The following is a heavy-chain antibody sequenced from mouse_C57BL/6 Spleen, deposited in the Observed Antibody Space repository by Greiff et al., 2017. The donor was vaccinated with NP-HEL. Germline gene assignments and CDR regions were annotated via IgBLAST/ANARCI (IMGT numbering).Heavy chain of an antibody. CDR1: GYTFTSYT. CDR2: INPSSGYT. J-gene: IGHJ4*01. CDR3: AAMVTTSYYAMDY. Sequence: QVQLKESGAELARPGASVKMSCKASGYTFTSYTMHWVKQRPGQGLEWIGYINPSSGYTKYNQKFKDKATLTADKSSSTAYMQLSSLTSEDSAVYYCAAMVTTSYYAMDYWGQGTSVTVSS. D-gene: IGHD2-2*01. V-gene: IGHV1-4*01.